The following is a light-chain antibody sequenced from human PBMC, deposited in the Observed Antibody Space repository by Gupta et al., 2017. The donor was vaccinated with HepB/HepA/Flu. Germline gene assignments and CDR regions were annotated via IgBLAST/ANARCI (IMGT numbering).Light chain of an antibody. CDR1: TSNIGADYD. CDR2: GNT. J-gene: IGLJ2*01. CDR3: QSYDSSLSGVV. Sequence: QSVLTQPPSVSGAPGQPATIPCTGSTSNIGADYDVHWYQQLPGTAPKLLIYGNTNRPSGVPDRFSASKSGTSASLAITGLQAEDEADYYCQSYDSSLSGVVFGGGTKLTVL. V-gene: IGLV1-40*01.